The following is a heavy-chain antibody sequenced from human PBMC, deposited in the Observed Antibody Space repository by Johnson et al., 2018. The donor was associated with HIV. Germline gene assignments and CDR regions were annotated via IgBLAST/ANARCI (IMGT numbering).Heavy chain of an antibody. D-gene: IGHD2-21*02. CDR3: VRDDYALHI. CDR2: IGTGGDT. V-gene: IGHV3-13*01. J-gene: IGHJ3*02. Sequence: VQLVESGGGLVQPGGSLRLSCAASGFTFTTYDMHWVRQGTGKGLEWVSGIGTGGDTHYPDSVKGRFTISRDNANNTLYLEMKSLRADDTAVYYCVRDDYALHIWGQGTMVTVSS. CDR1: GFTFTTYD.